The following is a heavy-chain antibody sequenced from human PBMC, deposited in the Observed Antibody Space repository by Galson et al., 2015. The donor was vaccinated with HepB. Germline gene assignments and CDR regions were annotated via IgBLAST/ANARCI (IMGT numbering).Heavy chain of an antibody. D-gene: IGHD1-26*01. J-gene: IGHJ4*02. CDR3: ARVHSPRSYYRVYYFDY. V-gene: IGHV1-18*01. Sequence: SVKVSCKASGYTFTSYGISWVRQAPGQGLEWMGWISAYNGNTNYAQKLQGRVTMTTDTSTSTAYMELRSLRSDDTAVYYCARVHSPRSYYRVYYFDYWGQGTLVTVSS. CDR1: GYTFTSYG. CDR2: ISAYNGNT.